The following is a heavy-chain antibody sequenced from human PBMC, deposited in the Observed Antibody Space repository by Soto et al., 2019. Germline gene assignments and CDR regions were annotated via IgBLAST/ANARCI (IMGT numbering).Heavy chain of an antibody. D-gene: IGHD6-19*01. CDR1: GFTFSSYW. J-gene: IGHJ4*02. V-gene: IGHV3-74*01. CDR3: ARASSGWYFDY. CDR2: INSDGSST. Sequence: SGFTFSSYWMHWVRQAPGKALVWVSRINSDGSSTGYADSVKGRFTISRDNAKNTLYLQMNSLRAEDTAVNYCARASSGWYFDYWGQGTLVTVSS.